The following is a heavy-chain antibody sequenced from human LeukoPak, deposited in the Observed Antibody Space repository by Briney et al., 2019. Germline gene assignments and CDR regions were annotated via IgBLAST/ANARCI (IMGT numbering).Heavy chain of an antibody. V-gene: IGHV4-59*01. CDR2: IHYTGST. Sequence: SETLSLTCTVSGGSINNYYWSWIRQPPGKGLEWIGYIHYTGSTNYNASLKSRVTISVDTSKNQFSLRLTPVTAADTAIYYCARGLLGATRAFDMWGQGTMVIVSS. CDR1: GGSINNYY. D-gene: IGHD1-26*01. CDR3: ARGLLGATRAFDM. J-gene: IGHJ3*02.